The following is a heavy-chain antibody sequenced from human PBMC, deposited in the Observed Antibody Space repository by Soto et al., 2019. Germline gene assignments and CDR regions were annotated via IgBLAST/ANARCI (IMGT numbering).Heavy chain of an antibody. D-gene: IGHD2-15*01. Sequence: GGSLRLSCAASGFTFSSYAMSWVRQAPGKGLEWVSAISGSGGSTYYADSVKGRFTISRDNSKNTLYLQMNSLRAEDTAVYYCANHPPPDIVAERPLFDYWGQGTLVTVSS. J-gene: IGHJ4*02. CDR3: ANHPPPDIVAERPLFDY. V-gene: IGHV3-23*01. CDR2: ISGSGGST. CDR1: GFTFSSYA.